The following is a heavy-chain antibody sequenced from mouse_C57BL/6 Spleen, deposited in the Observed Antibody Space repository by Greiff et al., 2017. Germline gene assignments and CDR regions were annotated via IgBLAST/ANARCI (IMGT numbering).Heavy chain of an antibody. J-gene: IGHJ4*01. CDR3: ARPLNWDLYAMDY. V-gene: IGHV1-64*01. D-gene: IGHD4-1*01. CDR1: GYTFTSYW. CDR2: IHPNSGST. Sequence: QVQLQQPGAELVKPGASVKLSCKASGYTFTSYWMHWVKPRPGKGLEWIGMIHPNSGSTSYNEKFKSKATLTVDKSSSTAYMQLRSLTSADYAVYNCARPLNWDLYAMDYWGQGTSVTVSS.